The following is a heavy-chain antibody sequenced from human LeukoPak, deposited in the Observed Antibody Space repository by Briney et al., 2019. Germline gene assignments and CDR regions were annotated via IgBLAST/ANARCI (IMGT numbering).Heavy chain of an antibody. V-gene: IGHV1-46*01. Sequence: ASVKVSCMAPGDTFTDNFVHWARHAPGQGPEWMGLIHTSGGSTTYAQKFQGRVTMTGDTSTSTVYMELSSLRSEDTAVYYCARGDDHYYYALDVWGQGTTVAVSS. D-gene: IGHD5-24*01. CDR2: IHTSGGST. CDR1: GDTFTDNF. CDR3: ARGDDHYYYALDV. J-gene: IGHJ6*02.